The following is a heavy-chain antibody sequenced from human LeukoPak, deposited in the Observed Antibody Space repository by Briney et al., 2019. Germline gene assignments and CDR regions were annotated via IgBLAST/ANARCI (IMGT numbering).Heavy chain of an antibody. V-gene: IGHV1-8*01. CDR1: GYTFTSYD. J-gene: IGHJ6*02. CDR2: MNPNNGNT. D-gene: IGHD5-12*01. Sequence: GAPVKVSCKASGYTFTSYDINWVRQATGQGLEWMGWMNPNNGNTGYAQKFQGRVTMTRNTSISTAYMELSSVRSEDTAVYYCTRAHSGYHYYYGMDVWGQGTTVTVSS. CDR3: TRAHSGYHYYYGMDV.